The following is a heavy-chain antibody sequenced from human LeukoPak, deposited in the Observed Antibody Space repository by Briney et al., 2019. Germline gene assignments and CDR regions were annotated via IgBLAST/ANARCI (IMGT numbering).Heavy chain of an antibody. D-gene: IGHD2-15*01. J-gene: IGHJ4*02. V-gene: IGHV3-23*01. CDR3: AKGGLYFSGSTVTYFFDS. CDR2: ITYNGAAT. Sequence: PGGSLRRSPAAPGYSSGGYAITSVRQAPGKGLEWVSSITYNGAATYYLDSVKARFTISRGNSRSTLYLQMDSFTAEDTALYYCAKGGLYFSGSTVTYFFDSWGQGTLVAVSS. CDR1: GYSSGGYA.